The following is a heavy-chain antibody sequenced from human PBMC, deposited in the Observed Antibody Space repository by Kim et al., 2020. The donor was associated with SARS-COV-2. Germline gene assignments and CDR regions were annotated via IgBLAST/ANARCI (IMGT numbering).Heavy chain of an antibody. CDR3: ARGGAARPDY. CDR2: ISGGGSVM. D-gene: IGHD6-6*01. J-gene: IGHJ4*02. Sequence: GGSLRLSCAASGFTLSNYGMNWVRQAPGKGLEWVSYISGGGSVMNYVDSVKGRFTISRDNAKNSLYLQLNSLRDDDTAVYYCARGGAARPDYWGQGALVIVSS. CDR1: GFTLSNYG. V-gene: IGHV3-48*02.